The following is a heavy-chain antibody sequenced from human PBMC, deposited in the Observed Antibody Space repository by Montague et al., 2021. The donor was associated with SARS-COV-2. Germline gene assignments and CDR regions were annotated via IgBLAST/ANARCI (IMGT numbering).Heavy chain of an antibody. V-gene: IGHV4-39*01. CDR1: GGSISSTSYY. CDR2: INYSRNT. J-gene: IGHJ6*02. Sequence: SETLSLTCTVSGGSISSTSYYWGWMRQPPGKGREGIVIINYSRNTYYNPSRRSSVSIYTDKTKNQLALNLSTVTAADTAVYVCARHMSVCSREICHTYYYYGLDVWGQGTTVTVSS. D-gene: IGHD2-2*01. CDR3: ARHMSVCSREICHTYYYYGLDV.